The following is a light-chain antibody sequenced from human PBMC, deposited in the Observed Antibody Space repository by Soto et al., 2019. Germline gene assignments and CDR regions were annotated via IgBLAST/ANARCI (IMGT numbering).Light chain of an antibody. CDR3: SSYTSSSTVV. J-gene: IGLJ2*01. V-gene: IGLV2-14*01. CDR1: SSDVGGYKY. Sequence: QSALTQPASVSGSPGQSITISCTGTSSDVGGYKYVSWYQQHPGKAPKFMIYDVSNRPSGVSNRLSGSKSGNTASLTISGLQAEDEADYYCSSYTSSSTVVFGGGTKLTVL. CDR2: DVS.